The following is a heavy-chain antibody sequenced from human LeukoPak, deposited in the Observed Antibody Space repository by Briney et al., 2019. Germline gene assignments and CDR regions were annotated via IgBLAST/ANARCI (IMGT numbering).Heavy chain of an antibody. CDR3: ARDPVATNTPYYFDY. V-gene: IGHV3-30-3*01. CDR2: ISYDGSNK. CDR1: VFTFSSYA. D-gene: IGHD5-24*01. J-gene: IGHJ4*02. Sequence: PGRSLRLSCAVSVFTFSSYAMHWVRQAPGKGLEWVAVISYDGSNKYYADSVKGRFTISRDNSKNTLYLQMNSLRAEDTAVYYCARDPVATNTPYYFDYWGQGTLVTVSS.